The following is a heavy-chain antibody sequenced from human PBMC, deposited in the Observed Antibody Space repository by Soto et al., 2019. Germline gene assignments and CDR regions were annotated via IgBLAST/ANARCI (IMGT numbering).Heavy chain of an antibody. D-gene: IGHD3-9*01. Sequence: QLQQWGAGLLKPSETLSLTCVVSGGSFSTYYYNWIRQSPGQGLEWIGEINHSGNNNYSPSLKSRVTTSLDTSKNQFSLKLTSVTAADTAVYYCARGGSNDWQVALDIWGPGTMVTVSS. CDR3: ARGGSNDWQVALDI. CDR2: INHSGNN. V-gene: IGHV4-34*01. J-gene: IGHJ3*02. CDR1: GGSFSTYY.